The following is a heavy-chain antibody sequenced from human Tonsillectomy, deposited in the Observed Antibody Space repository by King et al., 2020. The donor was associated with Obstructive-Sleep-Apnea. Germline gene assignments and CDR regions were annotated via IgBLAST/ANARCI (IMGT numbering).Heavy chain of an antibody. CDR3: AGERGQTYCGGDCYSPHYDY. Sequence: VQLVESGGGLVQPGGSLRLSCVASGFTFTTYWMSWVRQAPGKGLEWVANIKQDGSEKYYVDSVKGRFTISRDNAKNSLYLQMNSLRVEDTAVYYCAGERGQTYCGGDCYSPHYDYWGQGTLVTVSS. CDR2: IKQDGSEK. CDR1: GFTFTTYW. J-gene: IGHJ4*02. V-gene: IGHV3-7*01. D-gene: IGHD2-21*02.